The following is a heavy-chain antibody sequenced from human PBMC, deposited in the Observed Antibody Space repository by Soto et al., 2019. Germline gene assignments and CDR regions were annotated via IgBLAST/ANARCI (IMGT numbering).Heavy chain of an antibody. J-gene: IGHJ3*01. CDR2: IQYDGIST. Sequence: EVQLVESGGGLVQPGGSLRLSCAASGFTLSIYSMHWVRQAPGKGLEFVSAIQYDGISTFYANSVKGRFTISRDTSKNTLYLQMGSLSSEDMAVDYCARVSALCQADFDLWGQGTMVTVSS. CDR1: GFTLSIYS. V-gene: IGHV3-64*01. D-gene: IGHD2-15*01. CDR3: ARVSALCQADFDL.